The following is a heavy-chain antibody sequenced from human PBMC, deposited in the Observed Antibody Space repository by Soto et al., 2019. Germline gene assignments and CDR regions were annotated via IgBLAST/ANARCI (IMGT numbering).Heavy chain of an antibody. Sequence: ASVKVSCKVSGYTLTELSMHWVRQAPGKGLEWMGGFDPEDGETIYAQKFQGRVTMTEDTSTDTAYMELSSLRSEDTAVYYCATDRYADGDYVSDYWGQGTLVTVSS. CDR3: ATDRYADGDYVSDY. V-gene: IGHV1-24*01. J-gene: IGHJ4*02. CDR1: GYTLTELS. CDR2: FDPEDGET. D-gene: IGHD4-17*01.